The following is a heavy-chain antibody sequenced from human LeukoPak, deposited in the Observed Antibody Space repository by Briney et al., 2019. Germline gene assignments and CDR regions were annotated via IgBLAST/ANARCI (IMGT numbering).Heavy chain of an antibody. Sequence: SETLSLTCTVSGGSISSSSYYWGWIRQPPGKGLEWIGSIYYSGSTYYNPSLKSRVTISVDTSKNQFSLKLSSVTAADTAVYYCARDRRIKTWELLLFDYWGQGTLVTVSS. CDR1: GGSISSSSYY. D-gene: IGHD1-26*01. CDR3: ARDRRIKTWELLLFDY. V-gene: IGHV4-39*07. J-gene: IGHJ4*02. CDR2: IYYSGST.